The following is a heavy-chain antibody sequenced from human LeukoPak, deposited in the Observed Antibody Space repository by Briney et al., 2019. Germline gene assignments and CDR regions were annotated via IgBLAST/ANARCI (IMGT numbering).Heavy chain of an antibody. J-gene: IGHJ2*01. V-gene: IGHV3-20*04. D-gene: IGHD2-15*01. CDR2: INWNGAAT. Sequence: GGSLRLSCEGSGFTFDDYGISWVRHVPGKGLQWVSGINWNGAATGHGDSVKGRFTVCRDNAKNSLYLEMNSLRVEDTGFYYCARRLMGGFTDWYFDLWGRGTLVTVSS. CDR3: ARRLMGGFTDWYFDL. CDR1: GFTFDDYG.